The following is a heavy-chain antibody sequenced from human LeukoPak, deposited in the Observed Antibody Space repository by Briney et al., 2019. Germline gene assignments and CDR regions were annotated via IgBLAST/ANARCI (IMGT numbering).Heavy chain of an antibody. Sequence: GGSLRLSCAASEFTIRSYEMNWVRQAPGKGLEWISYISSTGNTIYYVDSVQGRFSISRDNAKNSLYLQMNSLRAEDTAVYYCARGRYCSGHNCYFDYWGQGTLVTVSS. CDR1: EFTIRSYE. J-gene: IGHJ4*02. D-gene: IGHD2-15*01. V-gene: IGHV3-48*03. CDR3: ARGRYCSGHNCYFDY. CDR2: ISSTGNTI.